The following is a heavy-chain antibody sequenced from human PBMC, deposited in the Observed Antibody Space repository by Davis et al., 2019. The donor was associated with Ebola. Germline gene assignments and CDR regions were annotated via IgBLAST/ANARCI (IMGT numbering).Heavy chain of an antibody. V-gene: IGHV3-30*03. D-gene: IGHD2-15*01. CDR1: GFTFSSYG. Sequence: GGSLRLSCAASGFTFSSYGMHWVRQAPGKGLEWVAVISYDGSNKYYADSVKGRFTISRDNSKNTLYLQMNSLRAEDTAVYYCARDVVPYYYYYGMDVWGQGTTVTVSS. CDR3: ARDVVPYYYYYGMDV. J-gene: IGHJ6*02. CDR2: ISYDGSNK.